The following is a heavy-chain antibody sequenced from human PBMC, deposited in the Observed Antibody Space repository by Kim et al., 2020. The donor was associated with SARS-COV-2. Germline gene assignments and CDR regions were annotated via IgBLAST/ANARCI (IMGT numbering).Heavy chain of an antibody. J-gene: IGHJ6*02. Sequence: SVKVSCKASGGTFSSYAISWVRQAPGQGLEWMGGIIPIFGTANYAQKFQGRVTITADESTSTAYMELSSLRSEDTAVYYCARDHSGHIVATITDGMDVWGQGTTVTVSS. D-gene: IGHD5-12*01. V-gene: IGHV1-69*13. CDR1: GGTFSSYA. CDR2: IIPIFGTA. CDR3: ARDHSGHIVATITDGMDV.